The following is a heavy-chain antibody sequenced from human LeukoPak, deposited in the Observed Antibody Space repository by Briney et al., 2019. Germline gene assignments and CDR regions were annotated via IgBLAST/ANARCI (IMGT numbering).Heavy chain of an antibody. Sequence: GGSLRLSCAASRCTFDSYAMNWVRQAPGRGLEWVSGISGSGGYTFYADSVKGRFTISRDNLKNTVYLQMISLRAEDTALYYCAKWTGANCYSGCLDVWGQGTTVTVSS. J-gene: IGHJ6*02. CDR2: ISGSGGYT. CDR1: RCTFDSYA. CDR3: AKWTGANCYSGCLDV. D-gene: IGHD2-15*01. V-gene: IGHV3-23*01.